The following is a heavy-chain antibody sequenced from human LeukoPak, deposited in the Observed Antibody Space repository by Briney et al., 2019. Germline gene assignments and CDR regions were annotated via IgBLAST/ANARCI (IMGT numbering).Heavy chain of an antibody. J-gene: IGHJ6*03. V-gene: IGHV3-30*02. CDR3: AKLTYNDFWSGSGADYYYMDV. CDR1: GFTFSSYG. Sequence: GGSLRLSCAASGFTFSSYGMHWVRQAPGKGLEWVAFIRYDGSNKYYADSVKGRFTISRDNSKNTLFLQLNSLRAEDTARYYRAKLTYNDFWSGSGADYYYMDVWGRGTTVTVSS. CDR2: IRYDGSNK. D-gene: IGHD3-3*01.